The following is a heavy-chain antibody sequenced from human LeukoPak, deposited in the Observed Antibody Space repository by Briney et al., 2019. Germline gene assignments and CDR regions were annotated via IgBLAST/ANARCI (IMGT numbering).Heavy chain of an antibody. J-gene: IGHJ4*02. D-gene: IGHD3/OR15-3a*01. Sequence: GGSLRLSCAASGFTFSSYGMHWVRQAPGKGLEWVAVISYDGSNKYYADSVKGRFTISRDNSKNTLYLQMDSLRPEDTAIYYCVRELSLSSDFWTGPFDSWGQGTLVTVSS. CDR3: VRELSLSSDFWTGPFDS. CDR2: ISYDGSNK. CDR1: GFTFSSYG. V-gene: IGHV3-30*03.